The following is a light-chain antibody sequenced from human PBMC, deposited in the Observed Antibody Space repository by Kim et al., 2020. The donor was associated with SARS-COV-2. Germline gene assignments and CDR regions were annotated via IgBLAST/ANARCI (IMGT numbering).Light chain of an antibody. J-gene: IGLJ3*02. Sequence: SSELTQPPSVSVSPGQTARITCSGDALPKQYAYWYQQKPGQAPVLVIYKDSERPSGIPERFPGSSSGTTVTLTISGVQAEDEADYYCQSADSSGTWVFGGGTQLTVL. V-gene: IGLV3-25*03. CDR1: ALPKQY. CDR2: KDS. CDR3: QSADSSGTWV.